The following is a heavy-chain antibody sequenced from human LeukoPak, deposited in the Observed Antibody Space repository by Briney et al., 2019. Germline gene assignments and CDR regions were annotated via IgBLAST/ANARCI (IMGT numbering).Heavy chain of an antibody. J-gene: IGHJ6*02. D-gene: IGHD2-2*01. CDR1: GGSVSSGGHS. CDR3: ARIVVVPAAMALNYYYYGMDV. V-gene: IGHV4-30-2*01. Sequence: SQTLSLTCAVSGGSVSSGGHSWSWIRQPPGKGLEWIGYIYHSGSTNYNPSLKSRVTISVDTSKNQFSLKLSSVTAADTAVYYCARIVVVPAAMALNYYYYGMDVWGQGTTVTVSS. CDR2: IYHSGST.